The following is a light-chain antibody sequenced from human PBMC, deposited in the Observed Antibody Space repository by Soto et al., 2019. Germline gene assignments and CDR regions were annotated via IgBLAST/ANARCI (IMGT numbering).Light chain of an antibody. CDR3: QQYYSYPRT. Sequence: AIRMTQSPSSLSASTGDRVTITCRASQGMSSCVAWYQQKPGKAPKLPIYAASTLQSGVPSRFSASGSGTDSPLPIICLQSEDFATYYCQQYYSYPRTFGQGPKV. V-gene: IGKV1-8*01. CDR2: AAS. CDR1: QGMSSC. J-gene: IGKJ1*01.